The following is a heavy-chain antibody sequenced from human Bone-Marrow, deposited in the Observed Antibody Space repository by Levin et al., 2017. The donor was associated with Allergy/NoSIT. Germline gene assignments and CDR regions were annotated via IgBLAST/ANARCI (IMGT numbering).Heavy chain of an antibody. CDR2: ITPVFGTT. J-gene: IGHJ6*02. CDR3: ARVYDSGYGMDV. V-gene: IGHV1-69*13. Sequence: SVKVSCKASGGTFSTYEITWVRRAPGQGLEWMGGITPVFGTTKDAKKFQDRVTITADDSTSTMELRSLTYEDTAVYFCARVYDSGYGMDVWGQGTTVTVSS. D-gene: IGHD3-3*01. CDR1: GGTFSTYE.